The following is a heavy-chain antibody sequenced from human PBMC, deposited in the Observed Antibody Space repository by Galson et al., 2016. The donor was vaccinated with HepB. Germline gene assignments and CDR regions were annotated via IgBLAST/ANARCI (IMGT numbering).Heavy chain of an antibody. CDR2: ISTRRTK. CDR3: AKERLVRRIFDH. D-gene: IGHD1-1*01. CDR1: GFVFSNFG. J-gene: IGHJ4*02. V-gene: IGHV3-23*01. Sequence: SLRLSCAASGFVFSNFGLRWVRQAPGKGLEWVASISTRRTKYYSDSVQGRFTTSRDNSNHNMYLQMNGLSAQDTAVYYCAKERLVRRIFDHWGQGTLLTVSS.